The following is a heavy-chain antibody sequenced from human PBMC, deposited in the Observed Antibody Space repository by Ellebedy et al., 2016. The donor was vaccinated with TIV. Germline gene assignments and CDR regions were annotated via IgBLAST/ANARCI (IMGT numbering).Heavy chain of an antibody. J-gene: IGHJ4*02. V-gene: IGHV4-34*01. CDR1: GGSFSGYY. D-gene: IGHD6-6*01. CDR3: ASSSIAARRGGPFDY. Sequence: SETLSLTCAVYGGSFSGYYWSWIRQPPGKGLEWIGEINHSGSTNYNPSLKSRVTISVDTSKNQFSLKLSSVTAADTAVYYCASSSIAARRGGPFDYWGQGTLVTVSS. CDR2: INHSGST.